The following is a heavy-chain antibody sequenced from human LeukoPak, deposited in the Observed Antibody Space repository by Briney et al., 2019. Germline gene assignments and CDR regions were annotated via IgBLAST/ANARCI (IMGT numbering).Heavy chain of an antibody. CDR1: GGSISSGGYS. D-gene: IGHD3-10*01. J-gene: IGHJ2*01. CDR2: IFHNGSI. Sequence: NPSQTLSLTCAVSGGSISSGGYSWHWIRQSPGKGLEWIGYIFHNGSIYHNPSLESRVTISVDRSKNQFSLKMNSVTAADSAVFYCAKSSRGRGVSPSTFFLLGFDLWGRGTLVTVSS. CDR3: AKSSRGRGVSPSTFFLLGFDL. V-gene: IGHV4-30-2*06.